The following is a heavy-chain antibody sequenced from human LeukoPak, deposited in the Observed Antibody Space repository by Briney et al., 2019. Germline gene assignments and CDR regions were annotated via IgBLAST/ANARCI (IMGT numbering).Heavy chain of an antibody. V-gene: IGHV1-18*01. CDR2: ISAYNGNT. J-gene: IGHJ4*02. Sequence: ASVKASCKASGYTFTSYGISWVRQAPGQGLEWMGWISAYNGNTNYAQKLQGRVTMTTDTSTSTAYMELRSLRSDDTAVYYCARRVRYYYGSGSYYEYYFDYWGQGTLVTVSS. D-gene: IGHD3-10*01. CDR1: GYTFTSYG. CDR3: ARRVRYYYGSGSYYEYYFDY.